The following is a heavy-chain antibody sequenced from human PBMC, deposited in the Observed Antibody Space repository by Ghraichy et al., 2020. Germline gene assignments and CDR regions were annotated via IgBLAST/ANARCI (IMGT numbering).Heavy chain of an antibody. V-gene: IGHV1-18*04. CDR3: ARNDYGDYGGVGRVDP. Sequence: ASVKVSCKASGYTFTSYGISWVRQAPGQGLEWMGWISAYNGNTNYAQKLQGRVTMTTDTSTSTAYMELRSLRSDDTAVYYCARNDYGDYGGVGRVDPWGQGTLVTVSS. D-gene: IGHD4-17*01. CDR2: ISAYNGNT. CDR1: GYTFTSYG. J-gene: IGHJ5*02.